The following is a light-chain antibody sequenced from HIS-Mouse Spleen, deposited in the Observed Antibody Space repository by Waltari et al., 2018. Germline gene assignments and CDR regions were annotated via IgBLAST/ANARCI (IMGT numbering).Light chain of an antibody. Sequence: DIVMTQPPLSLPVTPGEPASISCRSSQSLLHSNGYNYLDWYLQKPGQSPQLLIYLGSNRASWVPDRFSGSGSGTDFTLKISRVEAEDVGVYYCMQALQTPYTFGQGTKLEIK. V-gene: IGKV2-28*01. CDR1: QSLLHSNGYNY. CDR2: LGS. J-gene: IGKJ2*01. CDR3: MQALQTPYT.